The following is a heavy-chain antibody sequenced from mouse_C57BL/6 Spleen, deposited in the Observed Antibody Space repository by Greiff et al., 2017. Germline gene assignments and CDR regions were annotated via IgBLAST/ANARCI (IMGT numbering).Heavy chain of an antibody. Sequence: QVQLKQSDAELVKPGASVKISCKVSGYTFTDHTIHWMKQRPEQGLEWIGYIYPRDGSTKYNEKFKGKATLTADKSSSTAYMQLNSLTSEDSAVYVSARDTTVVASYYAMDYWGQGTSVTVSS. V-gene: IGHV1-78*01. CDR1: GYTFTDHT. CDR3: ARDTTVVASYYAMDY. CDR2: IYPRDGST. D-gene: IGHD1-1*01. J-gene: IGHJ4*01.